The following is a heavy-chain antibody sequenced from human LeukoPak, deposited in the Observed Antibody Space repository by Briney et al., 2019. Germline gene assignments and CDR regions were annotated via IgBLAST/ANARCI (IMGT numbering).Heavy chain of an antibody. J-gene: IGHJ4*02. Sequence: GGSLRLSCAASGFTFSSYEMNWVRQAPGKGLEWVSYISSSGSPIYYADSVKGRFIISRDNAKNSLYLQMNSLRAEDTAVYYCARVGGYEVFDYWGQGTLVTVSS. CDR1: GFTFSSYE. CDR2: ISSSGSPI. D-gene: IGHD5-12*01. CDR3: ARVGGYEVFDY. V-gene: IGHV3-48*03.